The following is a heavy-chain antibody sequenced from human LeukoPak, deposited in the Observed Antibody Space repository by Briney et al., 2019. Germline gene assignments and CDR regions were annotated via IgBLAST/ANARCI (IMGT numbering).Heavy chain of an antibody. CDR1: GGTFSSYA. Sequence: SVKVSCKASGGTFSSYAISWVRQAPGQGLEWMGGIIPIFGTANYAQKFQGRVTITTDESTSTAYMELRSLRSDDTAVYYCARGGRYSGSYPYYFDYWGQGTLVTVSS. J-gene: IGHJ4*02. CDR2: IIPIFGTA. CDR3: ARGGRYSGSYPYYFDY. D-gene: IGHD1-26*01. V-gene: IGHV1-69*05.